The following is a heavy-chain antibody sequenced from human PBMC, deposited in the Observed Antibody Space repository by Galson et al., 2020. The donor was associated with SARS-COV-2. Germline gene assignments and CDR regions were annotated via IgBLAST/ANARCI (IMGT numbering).Heavy chain of an antibody. CDR1: GFTFSDYY. D-gene: IGHD6-13*01. Sequence: GGSLRLSCAASGFTFSDYYMSWIRQAPGKGLEWVSYISSSSSYTNYADSVKGRFTISRDNAKNSLYLQMNSLRAEDTAVYYCARDGYSSSGPYDHIFDYWGQGTLVTVSA. CDR2: ISSSSSYT. J-gene: IGHJ4*02. V-gene: IGHV3-11*05. CDR3: ARDGYSSSGPYDHIFDY.